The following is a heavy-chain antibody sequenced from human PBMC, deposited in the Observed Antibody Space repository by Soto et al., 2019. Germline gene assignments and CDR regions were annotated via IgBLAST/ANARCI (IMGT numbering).Heavy chain of an antibody. CDR1: GATFSSYA. Sequence: SVKVSCKASGATFSSYAISWVRQAPGQGLEWMGGIIPIFGTANYAQKFQGRVTITADESTSTAYMELSSLRSEDTAVYYCASLLRTGRVDSSSGAFDILGQGIMVIVSS. D-gene: IGHD2-8*01. J-gene: IGHJ3*02. CDR2: IIPIFGTA. CDR3: ASLLRTGRVDSSSGAFDI. V-gene: IGHV1-69*13.